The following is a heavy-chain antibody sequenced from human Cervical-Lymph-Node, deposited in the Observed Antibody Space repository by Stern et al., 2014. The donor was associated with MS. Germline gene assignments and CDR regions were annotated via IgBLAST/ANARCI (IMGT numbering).Heavy chain of an antibody. Sequence: MQLVQSGAEVKKPGESLRISCKASGFDFTTHWIGWVRQVSGKGLEWMGLVYPGDSDTRYGPSFQGQVTISADKSISTAYLQWRSLEASDTATYYCARPAAVSTAFYYYHGFDVWGQGTTVTVSS. V-gene: IGHV5-51*03. D-gene: IGHD4-17*01. CDR3: ARPAAVSTAFYYYHGFDV. CDR1: GFDFTTHW. J-gene: IGHJ6*02. CDR2: VYPGDSDT.